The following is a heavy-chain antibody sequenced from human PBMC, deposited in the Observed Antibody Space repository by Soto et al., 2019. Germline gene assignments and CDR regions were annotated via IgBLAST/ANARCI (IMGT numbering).Heavy chain of an antibody. J-gene: IGHJ4*02. Sequence: QVQLVQSGAAVKKPGASVKVSCKASGYMFISYGINWVRQAPGQGLEWMGWISAYNGNTKYAQNLQGRVTMTTDTSTSTAYMEMRSLRSDDTAVYYCVRDLDGSGSYYTDYWGPGTLVTVSS. V-gene: IGHV1-18*01. CDR1: GYMFISYG. CDR2: ISAYNGNT. CDR3: VRDLDGSGSYYTDY. D-gene: IGHD3-10*01.